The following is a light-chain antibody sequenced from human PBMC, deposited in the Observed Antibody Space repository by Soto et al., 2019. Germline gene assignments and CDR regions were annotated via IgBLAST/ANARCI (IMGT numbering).Light chain of an antibody. J-gene: IGKJ2*01. V-gene: IGKV4-1*01. Sequence: DIVMTQSPDSLAVSLGERATINCKSSQSVLYSSNNKNYLSWYQQKPGQPPKLLIYLASTRESGVPDRFSGSGSGTDFTLTISSLQAEDVAVYYCQQHYSTPYTFGQGNKLEIK. CDR2: LAS. CDR1: QSVLYSSNNKNY. CDR3: QQHYSTPYT.